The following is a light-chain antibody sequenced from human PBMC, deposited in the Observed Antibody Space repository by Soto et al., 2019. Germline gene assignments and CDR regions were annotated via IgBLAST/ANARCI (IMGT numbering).Light chain of an antibody. CDR2: KAS. V-gene: IGKV1-5*03. J-gene: IGKJ5*01. CDR1: QSVGSF. Sequence: IQMTQSPSTLSASVGDRGTVSCGASQSVGSFLAWYQQKPGKAPKLLIYKASSLESGVPSRFSGSGSGTEFTLTISSLQPDDFATYYCQQYNSYSLITFGQGTRLEIK. CDR3: QQYNSYSLIT.